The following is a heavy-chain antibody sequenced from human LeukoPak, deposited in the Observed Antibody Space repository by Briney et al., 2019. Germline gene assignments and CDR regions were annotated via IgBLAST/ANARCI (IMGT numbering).Heavy chain of an antibody. D-gene: IGHD5-18*01. J-gene: IGHJ2*01. CDR3: AKDTASSWWYFDL. CDR1: GFTFSSYA. CDR2: ITGSGGSA. V-gene: IGHV3-23*01. Sequence: GGSLRLSCAASGFTFSSYAMSWVRQAPGKGLEWVSAITGSGGSAYYADSVKGWFTISGDNSKNTLYLQMNSLRAEDTAVYYCAKDTASSWWYFDLWGRGTLVTVSS.